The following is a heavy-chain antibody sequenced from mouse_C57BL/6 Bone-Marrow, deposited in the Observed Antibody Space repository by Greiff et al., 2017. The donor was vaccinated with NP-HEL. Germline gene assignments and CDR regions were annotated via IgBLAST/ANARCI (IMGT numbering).Heavy chain of an antibody. Sequence: QVHVKQSGPELVKPGASVKISCKASGYAFSSSWMNWVKQRPGKGLEWIGRIYPGDGDTNYNGKFKGKATLTVDKSSSTAYLQLSSLTSDASAVYVCAEEGYYYGSSGYFGGWGTGTTVTVAA. CDR3: AEEGYYYGSSGYFGG. CDR1: GYAFSSSW. CDR2: IYPGDGDT. D-gene: IGHD1-1*01. J-gene: IGHJ1*03. V-gene: IGHV1-82*01.